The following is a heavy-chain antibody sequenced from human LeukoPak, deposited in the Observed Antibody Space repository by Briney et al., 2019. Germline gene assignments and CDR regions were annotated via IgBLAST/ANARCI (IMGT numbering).Heavy chain of an antibody. Sequence: XSWXRXAPXQXXXXMXGIIPIFGTANYAQKFQGRGTITADEATSTAYMELRGLTSDDTAVYFCATTAGGSWYLVIYTWGQGTLVTVSS. CDR3: ATTAGGSWYLVIYT. V-gene: IGHV1-69*01. D-gene: IGHD6-13*01. CDR2: IIPIFGTA. J-gene: IGHJ5*02.